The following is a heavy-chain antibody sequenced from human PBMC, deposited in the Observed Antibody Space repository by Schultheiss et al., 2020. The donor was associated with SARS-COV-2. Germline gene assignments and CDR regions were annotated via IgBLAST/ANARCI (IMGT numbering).Heavy chain of an antibody. D-gene: IGHD3-3*01. J-gene: IGHJ4*02. CDR2: FDPEDGET. Sequence: ASVKVSCKASGGTFSSYAISWVRQAPGQGLEWMGGFDPEDGETIYAQKFQGRVTMTEDTSTDTAYMELSSLRSEDTAVYYCATGRAITIFFDYWGQGTLVTVSS. CDR3: ATGRAITIFFDY. CDR1: GGTFSSYA. V-gene: IGHV1-24*01.